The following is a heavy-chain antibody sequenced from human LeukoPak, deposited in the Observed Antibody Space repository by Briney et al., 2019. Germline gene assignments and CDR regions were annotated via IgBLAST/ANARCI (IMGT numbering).Heavy chain of an antibody. J-gene: IGHJ5*02. CDR2: IYTSGST. CDR3: AREPSGYCSGGSCYRPVWFDP. Sequence: PSETLSLTCTVSGGSISSYYWSWIRQPAGKGLEWIGRIYTSGSTKYNPSLKSRVTMSVDTSKNQFSLKLSSVTAADTAVYYCAREPSGYCSGGSCYRPVWFDPWGQGTLVTVSS. CDR1: GGSISSYY. V-gene: IGHV4-4*07. D-gene: IGHD2-15*01.